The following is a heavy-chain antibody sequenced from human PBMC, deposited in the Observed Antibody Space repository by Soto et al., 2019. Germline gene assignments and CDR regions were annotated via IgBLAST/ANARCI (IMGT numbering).Heavy chain of an antibody. CDR1: GGSISSGDYY. Sequence: LSLTCTVSGGSISSGDYYWSWIRQPPGKGLEWIGYIYYSGSTYYNPSLKSRVTISVDTSKNQFSLKLSSVTAADTAVYYCARDLDYGGNSDAFDIWGQGTMVTVSS. J-gene: IGHJ3*02. CDR2: IYYSGST. CDR3: ARDLDYGGNSDAFDI. V-gene: IGHV4-30-4*01. D-gene: IGHD4-17*01.